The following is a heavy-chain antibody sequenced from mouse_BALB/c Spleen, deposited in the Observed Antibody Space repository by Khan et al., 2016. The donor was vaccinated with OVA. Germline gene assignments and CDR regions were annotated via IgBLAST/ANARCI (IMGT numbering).Heavy chain of an antibody. D-gene: IGHD2-14*01. Sequence: VRLQQSGAELVKPGASVKLSCTASGFNIKDTYMHWVKQRPEQGLEWLGRIDPANGNTKYDPKFQGKATITADTSSNTAYLQLSSLTSEDTAVYYCARSRYRFSFAYWGQGTLVTVSA. CDR2: IDPANGNT. CDR3: ARSRYRFSFAY. V-gene: IGHV14-3*02. J-gene: IGHJ3*01. CDR1: GFNIKDTY.